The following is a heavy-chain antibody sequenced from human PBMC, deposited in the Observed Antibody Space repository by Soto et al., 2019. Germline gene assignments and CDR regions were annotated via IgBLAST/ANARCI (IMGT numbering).Heavy chain of an antibody. CDR2: IGPNSGGT. CDR1: GYTFTGYY. D-gene: IGHD2-8*01. J-gene: IGHJ5*02. Sequence: ASLKVSCKASGYTFTGYYMHWVRQAPGQRLEWMGWIGPNSGGTNYAQKFQGRVTMTRDTSISTAYMELSRLRSDDTPEYYCAIEFRTWRWSYKWFDPWGRGTLATVAP. V-gene: IGHV1-2*02. CDR3: AIEFRTWRWSYKWFDP.